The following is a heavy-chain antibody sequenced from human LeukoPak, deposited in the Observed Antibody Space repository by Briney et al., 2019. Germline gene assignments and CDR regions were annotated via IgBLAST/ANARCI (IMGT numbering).Heavy chain of an antibody. CDR2: ISSSSSYI. D-gene: IGHD3-22*01. Sequence: GGSLRLSCAASGFTFISYSMNWVRQAPGKGLEWVSSISSSSSYIYYADSVKGRFTISRDNAKNSLYLQMNSLRAEDTAVYYCARDGRYYYDSSGYYGFDYWGQGTLVTVSS. CDR3: ARDGRYYYDSSGYYGFDY. CDR1: GFTFISYS. J-gene: IGHJ4*02. V-gene: IGHV3-21*01.